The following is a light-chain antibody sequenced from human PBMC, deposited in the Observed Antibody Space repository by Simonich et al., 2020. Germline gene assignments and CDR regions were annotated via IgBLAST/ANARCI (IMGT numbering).Light chain of an antibody. J-gene: IGKJ1*01. CDR2: WAS. CDR1: QRVLYSSNNNNY. CDR3: QQYYSTPWT. Sequence: DIVMTQSPDSLAVYLGERAPINCKSSQRVLYSSNNNNYLAWYQQKPGQTPKLLIYWASTRESGVPARFSGSGSGTDFTLTISSLQAEDVAVYYCQQYYSTPWTFGQGTKVEIK. V-gene: IGKV4-1*01.